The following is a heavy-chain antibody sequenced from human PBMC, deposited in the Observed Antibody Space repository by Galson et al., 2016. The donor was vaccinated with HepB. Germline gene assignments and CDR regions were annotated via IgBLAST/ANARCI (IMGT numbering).Heavy chain of an antibody. CDR3: ARDSWTGDCPHYFDY. D-gene: IGHD2-21*02. J-gene: IGHJ4*02. V-gene: IGHV3-30-3*01. Sequence: SLRLSCAASGFAFSNYAMHWVRQAPGKGLEWVAVISYDGNKIYYADSVKGRFTLSRDNSKNTLYLQMNSLRAEDTGVYYCARDSWTGDCPHYFDYWGQGTQVTVSS. CDR2: ISYDGNKI. CDR1: GFAFSNYA.